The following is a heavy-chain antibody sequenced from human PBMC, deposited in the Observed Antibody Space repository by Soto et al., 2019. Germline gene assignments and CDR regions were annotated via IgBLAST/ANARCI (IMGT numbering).Heavy chain of an antibody. D-gene: IGHD6-13*01. Sequence: GGSLRLSCAGSGFAFSGYWMHWVRQAPGKGLVWVSRLNTDESTINYADSVKGRFTVSRDTSTSTVYMELSSLRSEDTAVYYCARAGELVMDYWGQGTLVTVSS. V-gene: IGHV3-74*01. CDR2: LNTDESTI. CDR3: ARAGELVMDY. CDR1: GFAFSGYW. J-gene: IGHJ4*02.